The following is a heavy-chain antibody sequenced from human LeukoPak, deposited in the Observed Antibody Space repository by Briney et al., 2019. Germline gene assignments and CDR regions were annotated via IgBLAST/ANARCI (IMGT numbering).Heavy chain of an antibody. J-gene: IGHJ4*02. V-gene: IGHV1-18*01. CDR2: ISAYNGNT. CDR3: ARGYCGSASCFNFDY. CDR1: GYTFTTYD. Sequence: GASVKVSCKASGYTFTTYDINWVRQAPGQGLEWMGWISAYNGNTNYAQKLQGRVTMTTDKSTSTAYMQLRSLRSDDTAVYYCARGYCGSASCFNFDYWGQGTLVTVSS. D-gene: IGHD2-2*01.